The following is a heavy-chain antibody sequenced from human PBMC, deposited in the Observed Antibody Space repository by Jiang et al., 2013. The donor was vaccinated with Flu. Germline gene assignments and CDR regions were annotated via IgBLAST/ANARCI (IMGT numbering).Heavy chain of an antibody. Sequence: GAEVKKPGASVKVSCKASGYTFTSYGISWVRQAPGQGLEWMGWISAYNGNTNYAQKLQGRVTMTTDTSTSTAYMELRSLRSDDTAVYYCARDLSRWELQSYDAFDIWGQGTMVTVSS. J-gene: IGHJ3*02. CDR3: ARDLSRWELQSYDAFDI. D-gene: IGHD1-26*01. V-gene: IGHV1-18*01. CDR1: GYTFTSYG. CDR2: ISAYNGNT.